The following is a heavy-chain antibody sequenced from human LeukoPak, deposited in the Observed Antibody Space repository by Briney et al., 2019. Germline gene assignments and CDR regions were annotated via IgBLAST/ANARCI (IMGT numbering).Heavy chain of an antibody. D-gene: IGHD5-18*01. Sequence: GGSLRLSCAASGFTFSSYSMNWVRQAPGKGLEWVSYISSSSSYIYYADSVKGRFTISRDNAKNSLYLQMNSLRAEDTAVYYCARVGEPQRSYSYGPNFDYWGQGTLVTVSS. CDR2: ISSSSSYI. CDR1: GFTFSSYS. V-gene: IGHV3-21*05. CDR3: ARVGEPQRSYSYGPNFDY. J-gene: IGHJ4*02.